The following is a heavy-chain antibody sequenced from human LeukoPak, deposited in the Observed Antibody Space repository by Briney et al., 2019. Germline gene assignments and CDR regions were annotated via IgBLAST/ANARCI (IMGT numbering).Heavy chain of an antibody. D-gene: IGHD2-2*01. CDR1: GGSISSYY. J-gene: IGHJ6*03. V-gene: IGHV4-59*01. CDR2: IYYSGST. Sequence: SETLSLTCTVSGGSISSYYWSWIRQPPGKGLEWIGYIYYSGSTNYNPSLKSRVTISVDTSKNQFSLKLSSVTAADTAVYYCARGGYCSSTSCYRGGEYYYYYMDVWGKGTTVTISS. CDR3: ARGGYCSSTSCYRGGEYYYYYMDV.